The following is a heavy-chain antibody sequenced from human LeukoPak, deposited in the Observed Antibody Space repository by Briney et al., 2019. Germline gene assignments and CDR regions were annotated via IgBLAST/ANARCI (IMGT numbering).Heavy chain of an antibody. Sequence: APVKVSCKASGYTFTTYGLSWVRQAPGQGLEWMGWITTYNGDTDYAQKLQGRVTMTADTSTSTAYMELRSLRSDDTAVYYCARLSTDYYFDYWGQGTLVTVSS. CDR1: GYTFTTYG. CDR2: ITTYNGDT. V-gene: IGHV1-18*01. CDR3: ARLSTDYYFDY. J-gene: IGHJ4*02. D-gene: IGHD5/OR15-5a*01.